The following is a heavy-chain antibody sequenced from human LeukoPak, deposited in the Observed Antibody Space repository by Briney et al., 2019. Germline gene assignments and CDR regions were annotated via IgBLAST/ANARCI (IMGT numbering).Heavy chain of an antibody. CDR2: INHSGST. Sequence: PSETLSLTCAVYGQSFSGYYWSWIRQPPRKGREWIGEINHSGSTNYNPSLKSRVTISVDTSKNQFSLKLSSVTAADTAVYCCARVYVWGSYRAPGPDYWGQGTLVTVSS. CDR1: GQSFSGYY. CDR3: ARVYVWGSYRAPGPDY. J-gene: IGHJ4*02. D-gene: IGHD3-16*02. V-gene: IGHV4-34*01.